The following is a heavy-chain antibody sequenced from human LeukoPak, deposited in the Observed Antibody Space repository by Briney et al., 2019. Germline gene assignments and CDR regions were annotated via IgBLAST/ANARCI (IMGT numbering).Heavy chain of an antibody. V-gene: IGHV1-46*01. CDR3: AVQIRRILDY. Sequence: ASVKVSCKASGYALTSYYMHWVRQAPGQGLEWMGIINPSGGSTSYAQKFQGRVTMTRDTSTSTVYMELSSLRSEDTAVYYCAVQIRRILDYWGQGTLVTVSS. CDR1: GYALTSYY. CDR2: INPSGGST. J-gene: IGHJ4*02.